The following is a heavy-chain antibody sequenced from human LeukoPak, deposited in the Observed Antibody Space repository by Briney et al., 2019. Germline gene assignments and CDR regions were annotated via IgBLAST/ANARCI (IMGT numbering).Heavy chain of an antibody. V-gene: IGHV3-74*03. Sequence: GGSLRLPCAASGFSFSTSWMHWVRQAPGKGLVWVSRIHSDSIGTTYADSVKGRFTISRDNSKNTLDLQMNNLRAEDTAVYYCARDHYYVPDYWGQGTLVTVSS. J-gene: IGHJ4*02. CDR3: ARDHYYVPDY. D-gene: IGHD3-10*02. CDR1: GFSFSTSW. CDR2: IHSDSIGT.